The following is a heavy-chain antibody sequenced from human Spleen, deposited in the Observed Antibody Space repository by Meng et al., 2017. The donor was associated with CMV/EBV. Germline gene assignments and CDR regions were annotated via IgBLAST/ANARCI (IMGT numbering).Heavy chain of an antibody. CDR3: ARGRGGLN. V-gene: IGHV4-34*01. Sequence: LSLSCAVYGGSFSGSLWSGIRQPPGKGLEWIGEINHSGSTNYNPSLKSRVTISVDTSKNQFYLRLSSVTAADTAVYYCARGRGGLNWGQGTLVTVSS. J-gene: IGHJ4*02. CDR2: INHSGST. CDR1: GGSFSGSL. D-gene: IGHD3-10*01.